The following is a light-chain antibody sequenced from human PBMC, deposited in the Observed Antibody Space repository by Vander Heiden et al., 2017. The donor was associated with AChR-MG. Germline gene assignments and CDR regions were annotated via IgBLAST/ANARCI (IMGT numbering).Light chain of an antibody. V-gene: IGKV3-20*01. J-gene: IGKJ1*01. CDR3: QQYGSSPGT. CDR1: TSVSSSY. CDR2: GAS. Sequence: EIVLTQSPGTLSLSPGDRATLSSRSSTSVSSSYLAWYQQKPGQAPRLLIYGASSRATGIPDRFSGSGSGTDFTLTISRLEPEDFAVYYCQQYGSSPGTFGQGTKVEIK.